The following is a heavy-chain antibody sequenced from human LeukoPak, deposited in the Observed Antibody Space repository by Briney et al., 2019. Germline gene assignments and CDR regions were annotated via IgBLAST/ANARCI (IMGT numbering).Heavy chain of an antibody. CDR1: GGSISSGDYY. CDR3: ARVGGCSSTSCYWFDP. D-gene: IGHD2-2*01. V-gene: IGHV4-30-4*01. J-gene: IGHJ5*02. Sequence: SETLSLTCTVSGGSISSGDYYWSWIRQPPGKGLEWIGYIYYSGSTYYNPSLKSRVTISVDTSKNQFSLKLSSVTAADTAVYYCARVGGCSSTSCYWFDPWGQGTLVTVSS. CDR2: IYYSGST.